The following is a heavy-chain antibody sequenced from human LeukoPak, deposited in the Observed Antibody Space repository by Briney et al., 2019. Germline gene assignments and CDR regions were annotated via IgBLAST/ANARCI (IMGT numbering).Heavy chain of an antibody. D-gene: IGHD2-15*01. CDR2: IWYDGSKD. CDR1: GFTFSSYG. CDR3: AKDFGMVAPLDS. J-gene: IGHJ4*02. Sequence: PGGSLRLSCAASGFTFSSYGMHWVRQAPGQGLEWLAVIWYDGSKDYYADSVKGRFTISRDNSKNTVYLQMNSLRAEDSAVYYCAKDFGMVAPLDSWGQGTLVTVSS. V-gene: IGHV3-33*06.